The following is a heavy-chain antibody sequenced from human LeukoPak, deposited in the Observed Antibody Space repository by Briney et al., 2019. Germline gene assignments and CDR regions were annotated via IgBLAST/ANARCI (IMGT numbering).Heavy chain of an antibody. Sequence: ASVKVSCKASGYTFTGYYMHWVRQAPGQGLEWMGWINPNSGGTNYAQKFQGRVTMTRDTSISTAYMELSRLRPDDTAVYYCARDGCSSTSCYPDVWGKGTTVTVSS. CDR1: GYTFTGYY. CDR3: ARDGCSSTSCYPDV. V-gene: IGHV1-2*02. D-gene: IGHD2-2*01. CDR2: INPNSGGT. J-gene: IGHJ6*04.